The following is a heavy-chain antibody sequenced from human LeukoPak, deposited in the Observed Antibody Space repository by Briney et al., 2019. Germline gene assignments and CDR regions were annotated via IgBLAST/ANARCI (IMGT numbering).Heavy chain of an antibody. CDR1: GFIFRNYW. CDR3: LSGSGH. Sequence: GGSLRLSCAAAGFIFRNYWMGWVRPAPGKGLEWVANINEDGSEKYYVDSVKGRFIISRDNAKNSLYLQMNILRAEDTAVFYCLSGSGHCGQGTLVTVSS. J-gene: IGHJ4*02. D-gene: IGHD3-10*01. CDR2: INEDGSEK. V-gene: IGHV3-7*01.